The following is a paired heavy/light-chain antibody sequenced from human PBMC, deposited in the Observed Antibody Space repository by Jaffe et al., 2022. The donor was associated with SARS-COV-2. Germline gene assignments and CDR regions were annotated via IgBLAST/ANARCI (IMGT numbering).Light chain of an antibody. Sequence: EIVLTQSPGTLSLSPGERATLSCRASQSVTGNYLAWYRQKPGQAPRLLIYGASTRATGMPDRFSGSGSGTDFTLTISRPEPEDFAVYYCQHYGSSTWTFGQGTTLEIK. J-gene: IGKJ1*01. V-gene: IGKV3-20*01. CDR1: QSVTGNY. CDR2: GAS. CDR3: QHYGSSTWT.
Heavy chain of an antibody. J-gene: IGHJ4*02. D-gene: IGHD2-2*01. CDR1: GFTFSNYG. Sequence: QVHLVESGGGVVQPGRSLRLSCAASGFTFSNYGMHWLRQAPGKGPEWVAAIWYDGGTKYYADSVKGRFTISRDNSKDTLYLQMNSLRGEDTAVYFCARAVGPFDYWGQGTLVTVSS. CDR3: ARAVGPFDY. V-gene: IGHV3-33*01. CDR2: IWYDGGTK.